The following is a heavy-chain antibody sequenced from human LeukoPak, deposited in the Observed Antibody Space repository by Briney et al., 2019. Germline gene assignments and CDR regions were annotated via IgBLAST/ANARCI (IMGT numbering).Heavy chain of an antibody. CDR2: IYSGGST. J-gene: IGHJ4*02. CDR1: GFTVSSNY. CDR3: ARGNSGWYSFDY. D-gene: IGHD6-19*01. Sequence: PGGSLRLSCAASGFTVSSNYMSWVRRAPGKGLEWVSVIYSGGSTYYADSVKGRFTISRDNSKNTLYLQMNSLRAEDTAVYYCARGNSGWYSFDYWGQGTLVTVSS. V-gene: IGHV3-53*01.